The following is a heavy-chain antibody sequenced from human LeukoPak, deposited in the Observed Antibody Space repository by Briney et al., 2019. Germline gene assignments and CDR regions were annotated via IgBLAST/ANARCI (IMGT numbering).Heavy chain of an antibody. J-gene: IGHJ6*02. D-gene: IGHD3-22*01. Sequence: ASVKVSCKASGYTFTSYAMNWVRQAPGQGLEWMGWINTNTGNPTYAQGFTGRFVFSLDTSVSTAYLQISSLKAEDTAVYYCARDPKPTTMIVVVITDYYYYGMDVWGQGTTVTVSS. CDR2: INTNTGNP. CDR1: GYTFTSYA. V-gene: IGHV7-4-1*02. CDR3: ARDPKPTTMIVVVITDYYYYGMDV.